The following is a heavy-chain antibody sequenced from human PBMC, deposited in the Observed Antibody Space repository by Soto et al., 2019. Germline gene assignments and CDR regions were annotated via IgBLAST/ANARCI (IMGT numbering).Heavy chain of an antibody. Sequence: ESGGGLVKPGGSLRLSCAASGLPFSNAWMNWVRQAPGKGLEWVGRVKSKTDGGTTDYAAPVKGRFTILRDDSKNTLYLQMNSLKTEDTALYYCTTVLGPSYCSGGNCYYAFDIWGQGTMVTVSS. V-gene: IGHV3-15*07. CDR3: TTVLGPSYCSGGNCYYAFDI. J-gene: IGHJ3*02. CDR2: VKSKTDGGTT. D-gene: IGHD2-15*01. CDR1: GLPFSNAW.